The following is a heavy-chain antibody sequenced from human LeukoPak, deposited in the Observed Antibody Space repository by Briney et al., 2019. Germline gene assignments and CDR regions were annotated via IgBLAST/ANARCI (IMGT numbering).Heavy chain of an antibody. Sequence: GGSLRLSCAAHGFTFNNYAMNWVRQAPGKGLKWVSSINGGGETTYYADSAKGRFTISTGNSQNTLYLQMNSLGAEDTAVYYCARDYADYVGYFFFDYWGQGTLVTVSS. CDR3: ARDYADYVGYFFFDY. V-gene: IGHV3-23*01. CDR2: INGGGETT. D-gene: IGHD4-17*01. CDR1: GFTFNNYA. J-gene: IGHJ4*02.